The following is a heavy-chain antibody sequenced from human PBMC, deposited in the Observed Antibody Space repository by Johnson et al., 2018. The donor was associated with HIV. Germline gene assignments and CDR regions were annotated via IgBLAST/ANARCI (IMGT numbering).Heavy chain of an antibody. J-gene: IGHJ3*02. V-gene: IGHV3-20*04. CDR2: INWNGDST. CDR3: ASALRVLLGAFDI. D-gene: IGHD2-8*02. Sequence: VQLVESGGCLVQPGRSLRLSCAASGFTFDDYGMSWVRQVPGKGLEWVSGINWNGDSTRYADSVKGRFTISRENAKNSLYLQMNSLRAEDTALYYCASALRVLLGAFDIWGQGTMVTVSS. CDR1: GFTFDDYG.